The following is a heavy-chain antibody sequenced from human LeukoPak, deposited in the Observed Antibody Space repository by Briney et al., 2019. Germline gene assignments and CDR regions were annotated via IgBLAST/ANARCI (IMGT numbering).Heavy chain of an antibody. Sequence: SETLSLTCTVPGGSISSYYWSWIRQPPGKGLEWIGYIYYSGSTNYNPSLKSRVTISVDTSKNQFSLKLSSVTAADTAVYYCARDKGSIDPWGQGTLVTVSS. D-gene: IGHD2-2*01. CDR3: ARDKGSIDP. V-gene: IGHV4-59*01. CDR1: GGSISSYY. CDR2: IYYSGST. J-gene: IGHJ5*02.